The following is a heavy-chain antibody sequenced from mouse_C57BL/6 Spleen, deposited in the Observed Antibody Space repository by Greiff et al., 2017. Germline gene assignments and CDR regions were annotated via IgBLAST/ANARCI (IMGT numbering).Heavy chain of an antibody. CDR1: GYTFTDYY. CDR3: ARSIPYGNYWYYAMDY. V-gene: IGHV1-77*01. CDR2: IGPGSGST. Sequence: QVQLKEPGAELVKPGASVKISCKASGYTFTDYYINWVKQRPGQGLEWIGKIGPGSGSTYYNEKFKGKATLTADKSSSTAYMQLSSLTSGDSAVYFCARSIPYGNYWYYAMDYWGQGTSVTVSS. D-gene: IGHD2-1*01. J-gene: IGHJ4*01.